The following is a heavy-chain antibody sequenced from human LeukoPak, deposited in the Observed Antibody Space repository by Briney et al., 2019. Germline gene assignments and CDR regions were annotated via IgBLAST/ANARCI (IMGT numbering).Heavy chain of an antibody. CDR2: ISWNSGTI. D-gene: IGHD6-19*01. CDR3: ARAYKDRSLAGKKEFFQH. CDR1: GVTFDNYA. V-gene: IGHV3-9*01. Sequence: PGRSLRLSCAASGVTFDNYAMNWVRQVPGKGLEWISLISWNSGTIGYADSVKGRFTISRDNANNLLYLQMNSLRAEDTALYYCARAYKDRSLAGKKEFFQHWGQGTLVTVSS. J-gene: IGHJ1*01.